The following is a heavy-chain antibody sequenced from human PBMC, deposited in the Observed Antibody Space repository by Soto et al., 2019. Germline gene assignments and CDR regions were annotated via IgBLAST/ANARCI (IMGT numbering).Heavy chain of an antibody. D-gene: IGHD1-26*01. CDR3: ARVIVGASNYFDY. Sequence: SETLSLTCTVSGGSVSSDSYYWGWIRQPPGKGLEWIGYIYYSGSTNSNPSLKSRVTISVDTSKNQFSLKLSSVTAADTAVYYCARVIVGASNYFDYWGQGTLVTVSS. CDR1: GGSVSSDSYY. J-gene: IGHJ4*02. CDR2: IYYSGST. V-gene: IGHV4-61*01.